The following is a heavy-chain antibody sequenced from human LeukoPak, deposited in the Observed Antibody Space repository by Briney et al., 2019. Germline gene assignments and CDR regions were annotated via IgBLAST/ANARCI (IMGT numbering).Heavy chain of an antibody. Sequence: PGGSLRLSCAASGFTFGNFAMSWVRHVPEKGLEWVSTVKGGGAGAHYADSVKGRFTIPRDNSRNALYMEMNSLRAEDTAVYLCAKASSSYGNDAFDIWGQGTKVTVPS. D-gene: IGHD5-18*01. J-gene: IGHJ3*02. CDR3: AKASSSYGNDAFDI. CDR2: VKGGGAGA. V-gene: IGHV3-23*01. CDR1: GFTFGNFA.